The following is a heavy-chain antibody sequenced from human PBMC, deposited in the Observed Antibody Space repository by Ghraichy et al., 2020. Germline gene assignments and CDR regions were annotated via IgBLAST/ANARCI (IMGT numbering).Heavy chain of an antibody. J-gene: IGHJ5*02. Sequence: SETLSLTCTVSGGSISSSSYYWGWIRQPPGKGLEWIGSIYYSGSTYYNPSLKSRVTISVDTSKNQFSLKLSSVTAADTAVYYCARHPHTESNWGENWFDPWGQGSLVIVSS. CDR1: GGSISSSSYY. D-gene: IGHD3-16*01. CDR3: ARHPHTESNWGENWFDP. CDR2: IYYSGST. V-gene: IGHV4-39*01.